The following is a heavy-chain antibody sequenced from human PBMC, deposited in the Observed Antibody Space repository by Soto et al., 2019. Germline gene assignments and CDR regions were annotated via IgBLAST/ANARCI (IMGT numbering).Heavy chain of an antibody. J-gene: IGHJ4*02. Sequence: VQLLESGGGLVQPGGSLRLSCAASGFSFNNYAMNWVRQAPGQGLAWVSTISDSGSTYYADSVKGRFTISRDNSKNTLYLQMKSLRAEDTAVYFCAKDVGGHYCTPTSCLYFFHSWGRGTLVTVSS. CDR1: GFSFNNYA. D-gene: IGHD2-2*01. CDR2: ISDSGST. CDR3: AKDVGGHYCTPTSCLYFFHS. V-gene: IGHV3-23*01.